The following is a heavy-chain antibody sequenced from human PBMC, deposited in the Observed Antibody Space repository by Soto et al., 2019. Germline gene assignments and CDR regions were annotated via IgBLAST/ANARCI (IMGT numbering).Heavy chain of an antibody. D-gene: IGHD5-18*01. V-gene: IGHV5-51*01. CDR3: ARLLGYSYGHQELFDY. CDR2: IYPGDFDT. CDR1: GKSIKDKW. J-gene: IGHJ4*02. Sequence: KMCCICIGKSIKDKWSGWLLQMPVIDLEWMGIIYPGDFDTRYSPSYQGHVTMSVDKSINNTNLQSSSLETSDSAMYYCARLLGYSYGHQELFDYWSQGTPVNVAP.